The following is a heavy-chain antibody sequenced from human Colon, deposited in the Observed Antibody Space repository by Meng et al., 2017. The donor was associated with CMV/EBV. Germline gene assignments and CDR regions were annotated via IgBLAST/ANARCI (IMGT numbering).Heavy chain of an antibody. J-gene: IGHJ4*01. CDR2: SYYTGST. D-gene: IGHD2-2*01. CDR3: ARATKSSCWEVLDY. CDR1: GESFSGYY. V-gene: IGHV4-34*01. Sequence: VHFRRWGAGRLKPSGPLSLTFAVYGESFSGYYWTWIRQPPGRGLEWIGESYYTGSTNYSPSLKSRVTISLDTSKNQFSLKLNSVTAADTAVYYCARATKSSCWEVLDYWGHGTLVTVSS.